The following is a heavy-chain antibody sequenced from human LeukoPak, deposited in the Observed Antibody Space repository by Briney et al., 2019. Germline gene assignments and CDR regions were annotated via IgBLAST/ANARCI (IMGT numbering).Heavy chain of an antibody. Sequence: ASVRVSFKASGYSFTDYYLHWVRQGPGQGGEWMGWISAHNGNTNYAQKFQGRVAMTTDTSTSTAYMELRSLRSDDTAVYYCARQSMTGNERGDDAFDIWGQGTMVTVSS. V-gene: IGHV1-18*04. J-gene: IGHJ3*02. CDR2: ISAHNGNT. CDR1: GYSFTDYY. D-gene: IGHD3-9*01. CDR3: ARQSMTGNERGDDAFDI.